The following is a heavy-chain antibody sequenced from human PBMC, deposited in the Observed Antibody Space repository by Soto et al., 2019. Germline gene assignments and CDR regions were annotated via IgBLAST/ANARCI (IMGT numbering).Heavy chain of an antibody. Sequence: PGGPLRLSCAASGFTFSSYAMHWVRQAPGKGLEWVAVISYDGSNKYYADSVKGRFTISRDNSKNTLSLQMNSLRAEDTAVYYYARDRYSSGWTPIDYWGQGTLVTVSS. V-gene: IGHV3-30-3*01. CDR2: ISYDGSNK. D-gene: IGHD6-19*01. CDR3: ARDRYSSGWTPIDY. CDR1: GFTFSSYA. J-gene: IGHJ4*02.